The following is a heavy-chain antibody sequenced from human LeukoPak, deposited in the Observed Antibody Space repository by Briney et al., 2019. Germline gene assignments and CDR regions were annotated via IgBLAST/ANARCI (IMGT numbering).Heavy chain of an antibody. J-gene: IGHJ5*02. V-gene: IGHV3-43*02. D-gene: IGHD6-13*01. CDR1: GFTFDDYA. Sequence: PGGSLRLSCAASGFTFDDYAMHWVRQATGKGLEWVSLISGDGGSTYYADSVKGRFTISRDNSKNSLYLQMNSLRTEDTALYYCAKSVEGLGAAGYNWFDPWGQGTLVTVSS. CDR2: ISGDGGST. CDR3: AKSVEGLGAAGYNWFDP.